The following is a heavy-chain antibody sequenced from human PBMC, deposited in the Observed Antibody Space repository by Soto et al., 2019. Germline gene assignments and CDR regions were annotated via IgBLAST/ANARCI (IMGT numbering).Heavy chain of an antibody. V-gene: IGHV1-18*04. CDR1: GYTFTGYY. J-gene: IGHJ3*02. CDR2: ISAYSGNT. D-gene: IGHD6-19*01. CDR3: ARDLESSDWYPDAFDI. Sequence: GASVKVSCKASGYTFTGYYMHWVRQAPGQGLEWMGWISAYSGNTNYAQKLQGRVTMTTDTSTSTAYMELRSLRSDDTAVYYCARDLESSDWYPDAFDIWGQGTMVTVSS.